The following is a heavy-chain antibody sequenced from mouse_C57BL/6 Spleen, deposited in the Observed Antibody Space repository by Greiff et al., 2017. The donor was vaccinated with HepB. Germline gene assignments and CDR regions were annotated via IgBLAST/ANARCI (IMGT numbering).Heavy chain of an antibody. D-gene: IGHD4-1*01. CDR2: ISNLAYSI. J-gene: IGHJ1*03. Sequence: EVNVVESGGGLVQPGGSLKLSCAASGFTFSDYGMAWVRQAPRKGPEWVAFISNLAYSIYYADTVTGRFTISRENAKNTLYLEMSSRRSEDTAMYYCARSNWDWYFDVWGTGTTVTVSS. CDR1: GFTFSDYG. V-gene: IGHV5-15*01. CDR3: ARSNWDWYFDV.